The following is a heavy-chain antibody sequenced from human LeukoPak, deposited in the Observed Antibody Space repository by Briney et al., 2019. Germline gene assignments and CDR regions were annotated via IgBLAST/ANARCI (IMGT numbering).Heavy chain of an antibody. Sequence: SKTLSLTCTASGGSISSYYWNWIRQSAGKRPEWIGRIYASGRTDYNPSLKSRVTMSVDTSKNQFSLKVTYVTAADTAVYYCARGHSSGHYYDYWGQGTLVTVSS. CDR1: GGSISSYY. CDR3: ARGHSSGHYYDY. V-gene: IGHV4-4*07. CDR2: IYASGRT. D-gene: IGHD3-22*01. J-gene: IGHJ4*02.